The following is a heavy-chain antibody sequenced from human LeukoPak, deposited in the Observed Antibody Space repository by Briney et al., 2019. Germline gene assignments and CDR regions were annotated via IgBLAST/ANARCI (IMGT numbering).Heavy chain of an antibody. J-gene: IGHJ6*02. V-gene: IGHV1-69*04. CDR3: ARDHDYGMDV. CDR2: NIPILGIA. Sequence: RASVKVSCKASGGTFSSYTISWVRQAPGQGLEWMGRNIPILGIANYAQKFQGRVTITADKSTSTAYMELSSLRSEDTAVYYCARDHDYGMDVWGQGTTVTVSS. CDR1: GGTFSSYT.